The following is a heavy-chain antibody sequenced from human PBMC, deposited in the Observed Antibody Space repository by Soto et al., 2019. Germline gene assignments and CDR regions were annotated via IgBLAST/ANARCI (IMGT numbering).Heavy chain of an antibody. Sequence: GESLKISCAAPGFTFRDYAMDWVRQAPGKGLEWVSSASGSGSGTYYADSVKGRVTISRDKSKNTLFLHMTNLRAGDTALYFCSKGRPGVAAAPDYWGQGTLVTVSS. D-gene: IGHD2-21*01. V-gene: IGHV3-23*01. J-gene: IGHJ4*02. CDR3: SKGRPGVAAAPDY. CDR2: ASGSGSGT. CDR1: GFTFRDYA.